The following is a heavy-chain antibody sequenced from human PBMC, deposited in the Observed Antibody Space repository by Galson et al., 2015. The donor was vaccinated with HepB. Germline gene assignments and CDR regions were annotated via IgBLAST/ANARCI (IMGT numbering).Heavy chain of an antibody. J-gene: IGHJ2*01. CDR1: GDSVSSNSAA. D-gene: IGHD6-19*01. CDR2: TYYRSKWYN. V-gene: IGHV6-1*01. Sequence: CAISGDSVSSNSAAWNRIRQSPSRGLEWLGRTYYRSKWYNDYAVSVKSRITINPDTSKNQFSLQLNSVTPEDTAVYYCARWLGSHWYFDLWGRGTLVTVSS. CDR3: ARWLGSHWYFDL.